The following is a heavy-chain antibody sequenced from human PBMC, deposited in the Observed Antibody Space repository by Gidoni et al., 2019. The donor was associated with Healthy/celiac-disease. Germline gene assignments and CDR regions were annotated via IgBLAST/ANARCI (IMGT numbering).Heavy chain of an antibody. J-gene: IGHJ6*02. Sequence: EVQLVESGGGLVQPGGSLRLSCAPSGFTFSSYSMNWVRQAPGKGLGWVSYISSSSSTIYYADSVKGRFTISRDNAKNSRYLQMNSLRAEDTAVYYCARGFLLYFDYYGMDVWGQGTTVTVSS. CDR1: GFTFSSYS. D-gene: IGHD2-2*02. CDR2: ISSSSSTI. CDR3: ARGFLLYFDYYGMDV. V-gene: IGHV3-48*01.